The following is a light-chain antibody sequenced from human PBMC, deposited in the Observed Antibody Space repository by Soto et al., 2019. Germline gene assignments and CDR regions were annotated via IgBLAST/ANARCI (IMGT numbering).Light chain of an antibody. J-gene: IGKJ5*01. CDR1: QDISNW. CDR2: AAS. V-gene: IGKV1-12*01. Sequence: DIQMTQSPSSVSASVGDRVTISCRASQDISNWLAWYQQKPGEAPKFLIYAASNLQSGVPSKFSGSSSGTDFTLTISSLQPEDFAVYYCQQARRFPITFGQGTRLEIK. CDR3: QQARRFPIT.